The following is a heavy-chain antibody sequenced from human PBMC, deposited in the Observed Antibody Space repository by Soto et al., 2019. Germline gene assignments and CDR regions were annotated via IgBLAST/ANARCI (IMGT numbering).Heavy chain of an antibody. CDR1: GFAFSSYA. CDR3: AKDLDYSPASNYYYGMDV. D-gene: IGHD4-4*01. Sequence: GGSLRLSCAASGFAFSSYAMSWVRQAPGKGLEWVSAISGSGGSTYYADSVKGRFTISRDNSKNTLYLEMNSLRAEDTAVYYCAKDLDYSPASNYYYGMDVWGQGTTVTVSS. J-gene: IGHJ6*02. CDR2: ISGSGGST. V-gene: IGHV3-23*01.